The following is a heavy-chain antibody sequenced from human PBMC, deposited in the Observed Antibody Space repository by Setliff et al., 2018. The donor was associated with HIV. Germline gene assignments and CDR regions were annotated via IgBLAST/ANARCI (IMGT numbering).Heavy chain of an antibody. D-gene: IGHD6-19*01. CDR1: GGSISSSSYY. CDR3: SREKRSGFSSGWTNWFDP. V-gene: IGHV4-39*07. J-gene: IGHJ5*02. CDR2: IYYSGST. Sequence: KPSETLSLTCTVSGGSISSSSYYWGWIRQPPGKELEWIGSIYYSGSTYYNPSLKSRVTISVDTSKNQFSLKLSSVTAADTAVYYCSREKRSGFSSGWTNWFDPWGQGTLVTVSS.